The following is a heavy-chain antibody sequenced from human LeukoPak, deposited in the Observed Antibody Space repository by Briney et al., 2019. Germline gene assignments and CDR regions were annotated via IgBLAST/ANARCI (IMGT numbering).Heavy chain of an antibody. J-gene: IGHJ3*01. CDR1: GFAVSNKF. V-gene: IGHV3-53*01. CDR2: IRVGDVT. D-gene: IGHD3-16*01. Sequence: TGGSLRLSCAASGFAVSNKFMYWVRQAPGKGLEWVSVIRVGDVTHYADSVKGRFTTSRDSYKNTVYLQMESLRVEDTAVYYCAREDNGGATDDGFDVWGHGTVVTVSS. CDR3: AREDNGGATDDGFDV.